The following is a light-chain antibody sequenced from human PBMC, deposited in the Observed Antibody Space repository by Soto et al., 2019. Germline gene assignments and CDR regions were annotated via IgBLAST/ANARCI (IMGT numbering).Light chain of an antibody. CDR1: VLAKKY. CDR3: YSAADNTVV. V-gene: IGLV3-27*01. Sequence: SYELTQPSSVSVSPGQTARITCSGDVLAKKYARWFQQKPGQAPVLVIYKDSERPSGIPERFSGSSSGTTVTLTISGAQVEDVADYYCYSAADNTVVFGGGTKVTVL. J-gene: IGLJ3*02. CDR2: KDS.